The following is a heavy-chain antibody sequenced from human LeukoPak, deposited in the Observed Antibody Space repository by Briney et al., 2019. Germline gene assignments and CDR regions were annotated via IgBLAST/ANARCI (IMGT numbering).Heavy chain of an antibody. D-gene: IGHD5-24*01. Sequence: ASVKVSCKASGGTYSYFAINWVRQAPGQGLEWMGGIIPLFGSSNYTHKFQGRVTFTVHKSTNKVYMHLSSLRFEDTAVYYCARTHNYTDHYNHMDVWGRGTAIPVSS. V-gene: IGHV1-69*06. CDR2: IIPLFGSS. CDR1: GGTYSYFA. CDR3: ARTHNYTDHYNHMDV. J-gene: IGHJ6*03.